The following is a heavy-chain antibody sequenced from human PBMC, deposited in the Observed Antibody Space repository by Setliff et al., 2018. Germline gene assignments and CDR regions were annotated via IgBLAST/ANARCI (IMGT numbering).Heavy chain of an antibody. D-gene: IGHD6-19*01. J-gene: IGHJ4*02. Sequence: PGESLKISCAASEFTFTSHAMHWVRQAPGKGLEWVAMIWAAGDVKYYAASVKGRFTVSRDNSKNTMSLQMDSLTAEDTALYFCASDPPSSGWSFHYWGQGTLVTVSS. CDR3: ASDPPSSGWSFHY. CDR1: EFTFTSHA. V-gene: IGHV3-33*01. CDR2: IWAAGDVK.